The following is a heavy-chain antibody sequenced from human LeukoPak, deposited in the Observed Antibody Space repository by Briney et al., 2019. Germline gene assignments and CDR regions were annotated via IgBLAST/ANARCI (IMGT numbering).Heavy chain of an antibody. CDR1: GFTFSSYA. D-gene: IGHD6-13*01. Sequence: GGSLRLSCAASGFTFSSYAMSWVRQAPGKGLEWVSAISGSGGSTYYADSVKGRFTISRDNSKNTLYLQMNSLRAEDTAVYYCARVGAAAEDGYWGQGTLVTVSS. J-gene: IGHJ4*02. CDR3: ARVGAAAEDGY. CDR2: ISGSGGST. V-gene: IGHV3-23*01.